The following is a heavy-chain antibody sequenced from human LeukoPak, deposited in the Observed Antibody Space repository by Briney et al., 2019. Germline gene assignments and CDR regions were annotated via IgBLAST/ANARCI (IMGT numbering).Heavy chain of an antibody. V-gene: IGHV3-21*01. CDR1: GFTFSSYS. CDR2: ISSSSSYI. D-gene: IGHD3-10*01. CDR3: ARDDVSGLLWFGGNSGFDY. J-gene: IGHJ4*02. Sequence: GGSLRLSCAASGFTFSSYSMNWVRQAPGKGLEWVSSISSSSSYIYYADSVKGRFTISRDNAKNSLYLQMNSLRAEDTAVYYCARDDVSGLLWFGGNSGFDYWGQGTLVTVSS.